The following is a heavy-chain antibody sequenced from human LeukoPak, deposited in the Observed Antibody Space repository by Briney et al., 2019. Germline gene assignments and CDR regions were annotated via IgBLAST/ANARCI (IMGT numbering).Heavy chain of an antibody. V-gene: IGHV1-2*02. Sequence: GASVKVSCKASGYTFTVYYMHCVRQAPGQGLEWMGWINPNSGGTNYAQKFQGRVTMTRDTSISTAFMGLSRLRSDDTAVYYCAREGAGDGYNFGFDYWGQGTLVTVSS. CDR2: INPNSGGT. J-gene: IGHJ4*02. D-gene: IGHD5-24*01. CDR3: AREGAGDGYNFGFDY. CDR1: GYTFTVYY.